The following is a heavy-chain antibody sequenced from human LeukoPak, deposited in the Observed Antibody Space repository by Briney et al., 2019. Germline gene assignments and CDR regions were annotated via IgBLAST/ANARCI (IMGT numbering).Heavy chain of an antibody. J-gene: IGHJ4*02. D-gene: IGHD3-10*01. CDR2: ICWYSGSR. CDR1: GFSLDDYA. Sequence: GGPLSLLCGAWGFSLDDYAMLGPRGAPGEGVVWVSTICWYSGSRHFLDCVKGRFTNSSENAKNSLDLHMDGLTAGDTAVRYCAKDIGLLYGSGSYSDYWGQGTLVTVSS. V-gene: IGHV3-9*01. CDR3: AKDIGLLYGSGSYSDY.